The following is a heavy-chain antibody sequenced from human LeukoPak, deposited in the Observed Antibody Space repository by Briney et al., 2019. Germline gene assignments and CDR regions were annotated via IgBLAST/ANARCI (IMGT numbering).Heavy chain of an antibody. Sequence: PGGSLRLSCAASGFTFSSYSMNWVRQAPGKGLGWVSSISSSSSYIYCADSVKGRFTISRDNAKNSLYLQMNSLRAEDTAVYYCARGHRYDAFDIWGQGTMVTVSS. CDR3: ARGHRYDAFDI. V-gene: IGHV3-21*01. CDR1: GFTFSSYS. CDR2: ISSSSSYI. J-gene: IGHJ3*02.